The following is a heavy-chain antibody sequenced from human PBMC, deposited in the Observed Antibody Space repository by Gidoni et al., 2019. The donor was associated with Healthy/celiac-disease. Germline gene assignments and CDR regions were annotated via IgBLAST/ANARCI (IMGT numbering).Heavy chain of an antibody. Sequence: EVQLVESGGGLVQPGGSLRRSCAASGFTFSSYAMSWVRQAPGKGLEWVSAISGSGGSTYYAASVKGRFTISRDNSKNTLYLQMNSLRAEDTAVYYCAKGVIVGSGRFDYWGQGTLVTVSS. CDR1: GFTFSSYA. CDR3: AKGVIVGSGRFDY. D-gene: IGHD1-26*01. CDR2: ISGSGGST. J-gene: IGHJ4*02. V-gene: IGHV3-23*04.